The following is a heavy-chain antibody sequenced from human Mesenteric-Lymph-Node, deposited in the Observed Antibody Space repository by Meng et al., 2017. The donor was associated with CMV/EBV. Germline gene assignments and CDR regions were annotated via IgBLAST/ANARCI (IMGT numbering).Heavy chain of an antibody. V-gene: IGHV3-21*01. Sequence: GESLKISCAASGFTFSTYSMIWVRQAPGKGLEWVSSISSSSIYIYYADSVKGRFTISRDNAKNSLHLQMNSLRAEATAVYICARNIGGWYDYWGQGTLVTVSS. D-gene: IGHD6-19*01. CDR3: ARNIGGWYDY. J-gene: IGHJ4*02. CDR2: ISSSSIYI. CDR1: GFTFSTYS.